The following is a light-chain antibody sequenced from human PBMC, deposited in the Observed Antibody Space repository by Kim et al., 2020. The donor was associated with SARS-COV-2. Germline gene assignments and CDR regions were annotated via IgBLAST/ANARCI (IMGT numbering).Light chain of an antibody. V-gene: IGLV2-14*03. CDR2: DVN. CDR1: SSDVGGYNY. J-gene: IGLJ2*01. Sequence: PGQSITISCTGTSSDVGGYNYVSWYQQYPGKAPSLIIYDVNERPSGVSSRFSASKSGNTASLTISGLHAEDEANYYCSSYTSSSTVTFGGGTKVTVL. CDR3: SSYTSSSTVT.